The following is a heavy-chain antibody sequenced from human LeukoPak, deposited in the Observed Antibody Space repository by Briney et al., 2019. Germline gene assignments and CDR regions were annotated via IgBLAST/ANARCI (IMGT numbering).Heavy chain of an antibody. Sequence: ASVKVSCKASGGTFSSYAISWVRQAPGQGLEWMGGIIPIFGTANYAQKFQGRVTITADESTSTAYMELSSLRSEDTAVYYCARDQVVVVPAASAEDYYYYYMDVWGKGTTVTVSS. CDR3: ARDQVVVVPAASAEDYYYYYMDV. CDR2: IIPIFGTA. CDR1: GGTFSSYA. D-gene: IGHD2-2*01. J-gene: IGHJ6*03. V-gene: IGHV1-69*13.